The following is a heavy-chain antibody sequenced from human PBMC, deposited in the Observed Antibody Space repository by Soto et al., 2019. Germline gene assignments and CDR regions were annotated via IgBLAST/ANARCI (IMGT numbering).Heavy chain of an antibody. J-gene: IGHJ4*02. CDR1: GFNVGAFA. Sequence: GSLRLSCAASGFNVGAFAVNWVRQAPGKGLEWVSGISVSDAFIYYADSVRGRFSISRVASENILYLQMNSLRVDDTALYYCTRETVAGITGLDYWGPGTLVTVSS. D-gene: IGHD1-20*01. V-gene: IGHV3-23*01. CDR2: ISVSDAFI. CDR3: TRETVAGITGLDY.